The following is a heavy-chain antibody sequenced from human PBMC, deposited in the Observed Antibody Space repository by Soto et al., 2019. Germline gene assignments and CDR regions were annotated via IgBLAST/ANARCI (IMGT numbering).Heavy chain of an antibody. Sequence: EVQLVESGGGLVQPGGSLRLSCAASGFTVSSNYMSWVRQAPGKGLEWVSVIYSGSSTYYADSVKGSSTISGDHSENTLYLQINSLRAEDTAVYYCARVRRTLYGMDVWGQGTTVTVSS. J-gene: IGHJ6*02. CDR2: IYSGSST. CDR3: ARVRRTLYGMDV. V-gene: IGHV3-66*01. CDR1: GFTVSSNY.